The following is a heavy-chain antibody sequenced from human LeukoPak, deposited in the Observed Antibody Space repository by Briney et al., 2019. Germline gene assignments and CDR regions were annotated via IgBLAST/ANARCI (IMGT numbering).Heavy chain of an antibody. CDR1: GGSFGNYY. V-gene: IGHV4-59*12. Sequence: SETLSLTCNVSGGSFGNYYWNWIRQSPGKGLEWIGYIYSSGITNYNPSLKTRVTISVDTSKNQFSLKLSSVTAADTAVYYCARDVYSSSSSDWFDPWGQGTLVTVSS. CDR3: ARDVYSSSSSDWFDP. CDR2: IYSSGIT. D-gene: IGHD6-6*01. J-gene: IGHJ5*02.